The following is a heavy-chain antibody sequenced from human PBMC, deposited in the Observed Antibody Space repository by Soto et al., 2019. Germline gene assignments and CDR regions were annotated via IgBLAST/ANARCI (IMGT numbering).Heavy chain of an antibody. V-gene: IGHV3-23*01. D-gene: IGHD4-17*01. Sequence: HPGGSLRLSCAASGFTFSRFWMHWVRQAPGKGLEWVSAISGSGGSTYYADSVQGRFTISRDNSKNALYLQMNSLRAEDTAVYYCAKVRAYGERPRAFDIWGQGTMVTVSS. CDR3: AKVRAYGERPRAFDI. CDR1: GFTFSRFW. CDR2: ISGSGGST. J-gene: IGHJ3*02.